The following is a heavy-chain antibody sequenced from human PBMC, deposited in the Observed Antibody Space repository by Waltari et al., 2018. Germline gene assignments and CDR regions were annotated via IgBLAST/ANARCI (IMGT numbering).Heavy chain of an antibody. Sequence: EVQLVESGGGLVQPGGSLRLSCAASGFTFSSYSMTWVRQAPGKGLEWVSYISSSSSTIYYADSVKGRFTISRDNAKNSLYLQMNSLRAEDTAVYYCARDRGYGDYVLGAFDIWGQGTMVTVSS. CDR1: GFTFSSYS. D-gene: IGHD4-17*01. V-gene: IGHV3-48*01. CDR3: ARDRGYGDYVLGAFDI. J-gene: IGHJ3*02. CDR2: ISSSSSTI.